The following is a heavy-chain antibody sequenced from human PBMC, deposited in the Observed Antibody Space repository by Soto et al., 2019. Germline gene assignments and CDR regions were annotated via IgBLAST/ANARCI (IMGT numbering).Heavy chain of an antibody. Sequence: QVQLVQSGPEVKKPGASVKVSCRTSGYRFSGYGIHWARLGRGQGLEWMGWISGSTGATQYPQRFQGRITMTTDSSTGTGYMELRSLGVDDTAVYFCPRSPLASRPSWFDPWGPGTLVTVSS. V-gene: IGHV1-18*04. J-gene: IGHJ5*02. CDR2: ISGSTGAT. D-gene: IGHD6-6*01. CDR1: GYRFSGYG. CDR3: PRSPLASRPSWFDP.